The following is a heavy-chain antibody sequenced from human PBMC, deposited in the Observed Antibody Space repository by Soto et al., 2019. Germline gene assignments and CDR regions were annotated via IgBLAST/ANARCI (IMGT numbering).Heavy chain of an antibody. V-gene: IGHV1-69*02. Sequence: QVQLVQSGAEVKKPGSSVKVSCKASGGTFSSYTISWVRQAPGQGLEWMGRIIPILGIANYAQKLQGRVTITADKSTSTAYMELSSLRSEDTAVYYCARGYDYYYYYYYMDVWCKGTTVTVS. D-gene: IGHD3-16*01. J-gene: IGHJ6*03. CDR1: GGTFSSYT. CDR3: ARGYDYYYYYYYMDV. CDR2: IIPILGIA.